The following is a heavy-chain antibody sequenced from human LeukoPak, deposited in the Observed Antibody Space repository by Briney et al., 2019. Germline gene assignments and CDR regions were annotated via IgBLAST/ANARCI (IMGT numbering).Heavy chain of an antibody. D-gene: IGHD3-22*01. J-gene: IGHJ5*02. CDR1: GFLVSSCY. CDR3: ATDFYDSA. V-gene: IGHV3-15*07. CDR2: IRSNSDGGTI. Sequence: GGSLRLSCAASGFLVSSCYMYWVRQAPGKGLEWVGRIRSNSDGGTIDYAAPVKGRFTLSRDDSKTTLYLQMNSLQTEDTAVYYCATDFYDSAWGQGTLVTVSS.